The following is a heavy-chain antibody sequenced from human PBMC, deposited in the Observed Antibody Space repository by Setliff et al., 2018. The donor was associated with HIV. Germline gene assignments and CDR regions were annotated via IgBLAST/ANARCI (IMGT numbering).Heavy chain of an antibody. J-gene: IGHJ4*02. V-gene: IGHV4-61*02. CDR1: GGSISSGSYF. CDR3: AREASSWYYYFDS. Sequence: TLSLTCTVSGGSISSGSYFWTWIRQPAGKGLEWIGRIYTSGSTNYNPSLKSRVTISVDTSKNQFSLKLTSVTAADTAVYYCAREASSWYYYFDSWGQGALVTVSS. D-gene: IGHD6-13*01. CDR2: IYTSGST.